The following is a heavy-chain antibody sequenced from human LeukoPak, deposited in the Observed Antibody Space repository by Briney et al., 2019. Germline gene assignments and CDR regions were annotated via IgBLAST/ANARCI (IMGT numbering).Heavy chain of an antibody. J-gene: IGHJ6*02. CDR3: ARNSVAMDV. D-gene: IGHD4-23*01. V-gene: IGHV6-1*01. CDR2: TAYRSKWST. Sequence: SQTLSLTCAISGDSVSNNIIAWNWIRWRPSRGLEWLGRTAYRSKWSTDYALSVRGRISINPDTSKNQISLQLNSVTPEDTAVYYCARNSVAMDVWGQGTTVTVSS. CDR1: GDSVSNNIIA.